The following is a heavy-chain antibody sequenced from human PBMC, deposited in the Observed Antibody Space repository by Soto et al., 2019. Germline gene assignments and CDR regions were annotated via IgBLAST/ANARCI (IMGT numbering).Heavy chain of an antibody. J-gene: IGHJ6*02. CDR2: IYYSGST. V-gene: IGHV4-31*03. CDR1: GGSISSGGYY. D-gene: IGHD4-17*01. Sequence: QVQLQESGPGLVKPSQTPSLTCTVSGGSISSGGYYWSWIRQHPGKGLEWIGYIYYSGSTYYNPSLKSRVTISVDRSKNQFSLKLSSVTAADTAVYYCAGDTIHDTVAGYCYYGMDVWGQGTTVTVSS. CDR3: AGDTIHDTVAGYCYYGMDV.